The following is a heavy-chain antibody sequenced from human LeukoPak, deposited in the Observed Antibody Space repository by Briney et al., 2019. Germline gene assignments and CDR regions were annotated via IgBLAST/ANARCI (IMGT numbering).Heavy chain of an antibody. Sequence: PGRSPRLSCAASGFTFSSYGMHWVRQAPGKGLEWVAVIWYDGSNKFYADSVKGRFTISRDNSKSTLYLQMNSLRAEDTAVYYCAGGNIVATHYFDYWGQGTLVTVSS. J-gene: IGHJ4*02. CDR1: GFTFSSYG. CDR3: AGGNIVATHYFDY. CDR2: IWYDGSNK. V-gene: IGHV3-33*01. D-gene: IGHD5-12*01.